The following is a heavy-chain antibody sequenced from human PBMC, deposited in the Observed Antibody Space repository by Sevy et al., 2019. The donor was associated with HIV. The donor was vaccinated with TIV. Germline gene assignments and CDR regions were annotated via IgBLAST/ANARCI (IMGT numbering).Heavy chain of an antibody. CDR3: SGGASSGWYEDY. CDR1: GGSISSSDYY. D-gene: IGHD6-19*01. Sequence: SETLSLTCTVSGGSISSSDYYWGWIRQPPGKGLEWIGIIYYSGNSYYNPSLKSRVTISVDTSKNQFSLNLSSVTAADTAVYYCSGGASSGWYEDYWGQGTLVTVSS. CDR2: IYYSGNS. V-gene: IGHV4-39*01. J-gene: IGHJ4*02.